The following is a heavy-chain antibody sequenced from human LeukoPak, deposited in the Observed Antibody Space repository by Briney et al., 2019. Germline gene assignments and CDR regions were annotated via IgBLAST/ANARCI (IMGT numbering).Heavy chain of an antibody. CDR3: VKDLVAASENVRGWYPMDY. V-gene: IGHV3-43*02. D-gene: IGHD6-19*01. Sequence: PGGSLRLSCAASGFSFSDFAMNWVRQAPGKGLEWVSTISGSGTYYRDSVKGRFTISRDNSKNSLYLQMNSLRTEDTALYYCVKDLVAASENVRGWYPMDYWGQGTLVTVSS. J-gene: IGHJ4*01. CDR2: ISGSGT. CDR1: GFSFSDFA.